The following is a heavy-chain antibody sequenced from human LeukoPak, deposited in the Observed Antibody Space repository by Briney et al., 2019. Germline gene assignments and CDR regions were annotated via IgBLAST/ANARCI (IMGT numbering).Heavy chain of an antibody. CDR2: LTWNGGST. Sequence: GGSLRLSCAASGFTFDDYGMTWVRQAPGKGLEWVSGLTWNGGSTVYADSVKGRFTISRDNAKNSLYLQMNSLRAEDTAVYYCARDLFRDYGDYYNWFDPWGQGTLVTVSS. V-gene: IGHV3-20*04. CDR1: GFTFDDYG. J-gene: IGHJ5*02. D-gene: IGHD4-17*01. CDR3: ARDLFRDYGDYYNWFDP.